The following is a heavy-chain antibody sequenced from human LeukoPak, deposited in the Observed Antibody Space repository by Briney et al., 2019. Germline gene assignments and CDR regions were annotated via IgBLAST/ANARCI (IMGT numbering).Heavy chain of an antibody. Sequence: PGGSLRLSCAASGFTFSSYSMNWVRQAPGKGLEWVSSISSSSSYIYYADSVKGRFTISRDNAKNSLYLQMNSLRAEDTAVYYCARDSGSYRRYFDYWGQGTLVTVSS. CDR1: GFTFSSYS. D-gene: IGHD1-26*01. J-gene: IGHJ4*02. CDR3: ARDSGSYRRYFDY. V-gene: IGHV3-21*01. CDR2: ISSSSSYI.